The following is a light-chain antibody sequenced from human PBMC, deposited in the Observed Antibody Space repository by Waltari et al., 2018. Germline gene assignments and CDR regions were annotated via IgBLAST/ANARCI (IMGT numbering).Light chain of an antibody. J-gene: IGLJ2*01. Sequence: QSALTQPPSVSGAPGQRVAISCTGSRSNIGAGYDVQWYQHLPGTAPKLLMYGNNMRPSGVPDRFAASKSGTSVSLAITGLQAEDEATYYCQSLDSRLGVAFGGGTNLTVL. CDR2: GNN. V-gene: IGLV1-40*01. CDR1: RSNIGAGYD. CDR3: QSLDSRLGVA.